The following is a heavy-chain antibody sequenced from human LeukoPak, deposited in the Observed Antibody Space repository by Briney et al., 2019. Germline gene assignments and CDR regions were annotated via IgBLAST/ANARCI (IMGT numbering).Heavy chain of an antibody. CDR1: GFLFSSYE. D-gene: IGHD4-23*01. V-gene: IGHV3-48*03. J-gene: IGHJ4*02. CDR2: ISTSGGTI. CDR3: ARDSYYGGTQDY. Sequence: AGGSLRLSCAASGFLFSSYEMNWVRQAPGKGLEWVSYISTSGGTIYYADSVKGRFTISRDNAKNSLYLQINSLRAEDTAVYYCARDSYYGGTQDYWGQGTLVTVSS.